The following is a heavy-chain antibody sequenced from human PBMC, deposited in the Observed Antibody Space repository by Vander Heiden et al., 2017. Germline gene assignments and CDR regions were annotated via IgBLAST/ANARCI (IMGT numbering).Heavy chain of an antibody. CDR3: ARGAFSPADSTVTPPFDY. V-gene: IGHV1-69*01. Sequence: QVQLVQSGAEVKKPGSSVKVSCKASGGTFSSYAISWVRQAPGQGLEWMGGIIPIFGTANYAQKFQGRVTITADESTSTAYMELSSLRSEDTAVYYCARGAFSPADSTVTPPFDYWGQGTLVTVSS. CDR2: IIPIFGTA. J-gene: IGHJ4*02. CDR1: GGTFSSYA. D-gene: IGHD4-17*01.